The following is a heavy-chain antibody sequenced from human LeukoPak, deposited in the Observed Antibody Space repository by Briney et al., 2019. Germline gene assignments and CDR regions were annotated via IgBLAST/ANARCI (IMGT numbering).Heavy chain of an antibody. V-gene: IGHV4-61*01. J-gene: IGHJ4*02. CDR2: IYYSGST. CDR1: GSSISSGYY. Sequence: SETLSLTCTVSGSSISSGYYWGWIRQPPGKGLEWIGYIYYSGSTNYNPSLKSRVTISVDTSKNQFSLKLSSVIAADTAVYYCARLAGSSWYRFDYWGQGTLVTVSS. D-gene: IGHD6-13*01. CDR3: ARLAGSSWYRFDY.